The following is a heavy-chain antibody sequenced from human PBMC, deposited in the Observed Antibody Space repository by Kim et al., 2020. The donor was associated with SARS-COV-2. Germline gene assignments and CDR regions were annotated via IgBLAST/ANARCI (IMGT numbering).Heavy chain of an antibody. D-gene: IGHD4-17*01. CDR3: AKAPRYDYAGWFDP. J-gene: IGHJ5*02. Sequence: DSVKGRFTISRANSKNTLYLKMNSLRAEDTAVYYGAKAPRYDYAGWFDPWGQGTLVTVSS. V-gene: IGHV3-30*02.